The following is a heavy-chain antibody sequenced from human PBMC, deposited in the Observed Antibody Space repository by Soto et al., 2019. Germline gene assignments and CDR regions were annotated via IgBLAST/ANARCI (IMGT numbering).Heavy chain of an antibody. D-gene: IGHD3-3*01. V-gene: IGHV1-69*13. CDR3: ASGRGGRITIFGVVMPYYYGMDV. J-gene: IGHJ6*02. Sequence: EASVKVSCKASGGTFSSYGISWVRQAPGQGLEWMGGIIPIFGTANYAQKFQGRVTITADESTSTAYMELSSLRSEDTAVYYCASGRGGRITIFGVVMPYYYGMDVWGQGTTVTVSS. CDR1: GGTFSSYG. CDR2: IIPIFGTA.